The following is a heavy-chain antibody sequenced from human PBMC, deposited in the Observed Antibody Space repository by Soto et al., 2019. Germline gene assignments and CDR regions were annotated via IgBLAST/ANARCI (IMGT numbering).Heavy chain of an antibody. V-gene: IGHV4-31*03. Sequence: SETLYLTCSLSGCSINSDAYFWNWIRQHPGKGLEWIGYIYYSGSTYYNPSLKNRVTISIDTSKNHFSLKLNSVTAADTAVYYCARGLRGSDILTGYYPAAFDIWGQGTMVT. CDR2: IYYSGST. J-gene: IGHJ3*02. CDR3: ARGLRGSDILTGYYPAAFDI. D-gene: IGHD3-9*01. CDR1: GCSINSDAYF.